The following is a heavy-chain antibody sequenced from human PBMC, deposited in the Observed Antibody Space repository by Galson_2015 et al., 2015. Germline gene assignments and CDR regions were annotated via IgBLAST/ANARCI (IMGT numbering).Heavy chain of an antibody. CDR1: GGSISSGGYY. Sequence: TLSLTCTVSGGSISSGGYYWSWIRQHPGKGLEWIGYIYYSGSTYYNPSLKSRVTISVDTSKNRFSLNLSSVTAADTAVYYCARDILTSYYYYGMDVWGQGTTVTVSS. D-gene: IGHD3-9*01. CDR2: IYYSGST. V-gene: IGHV4-31*03. CDR3: ARDILTSYYYYGMDV. J-gene: IGHJ6*02.